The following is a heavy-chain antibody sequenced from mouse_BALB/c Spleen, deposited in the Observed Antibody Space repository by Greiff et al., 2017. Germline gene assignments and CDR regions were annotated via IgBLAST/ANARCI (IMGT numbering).Heavy chain of an antibody. CDR2: ISSGGST. J-gene: IGHJ4*01. V-gene: IGHV5-6-5*01. CDR1: GFTFSSYA. D-gene: IGHD2-1*01. CDR3: AREGDYGNYAMDY. Sequence: EVQLVESGGGLVKPGGSLKLSCAASGFTFSSYAMSWVRQTPEKRLEWVASISSGGSTYYPDSVKGRFTISRDNARNILYLQMSSLRSEDTAMYYCAREGDYGNYAMDYWGQGTSVTVSS.